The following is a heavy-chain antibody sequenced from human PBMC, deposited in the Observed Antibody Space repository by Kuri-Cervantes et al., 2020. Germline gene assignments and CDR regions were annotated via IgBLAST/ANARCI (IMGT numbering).Heavy chain of an antibody. CDR3: TTARGRGGELRH. V-gene: IGHV3-15*01. CDR1: GFTFSSYC. D-gene: IGHD3-10*01. Sequence: GESLKISCAASGFTFSSYCMSWVRQAPGKGLEWVGRIKSKTDGGTTDYAAPVKGRFTISRDDSKNTLYLQMSSLKTEDTAVYYCTTARGRGGELRHWGQGTLVTVSS. J-gene: IGHJ4*02. CDR2: IKSKTDGGTT.